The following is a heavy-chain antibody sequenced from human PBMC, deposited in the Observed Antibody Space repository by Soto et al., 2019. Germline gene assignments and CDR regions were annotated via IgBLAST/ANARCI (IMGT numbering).Heavy chain of an antibody. CDR2: IYHSGST. CDR3: ASLHSSNDFDI. CDR1: GGSISSSNC. D-gene: IGHD3-10*01. J-gene: IGHJ3*02. Sequence: QVQLQESGPGLVKPSGTLSLTCAVSGGSISSSNCWSWVRPPPGKGLNGIGVIYHSGSTNYNPSLKSRVTISVDKSQNQFSLKLSSVTAADTAVYYCASLHSSNDFDIWGQGTMVTVSS. V-gene: IGHV4-4*02.